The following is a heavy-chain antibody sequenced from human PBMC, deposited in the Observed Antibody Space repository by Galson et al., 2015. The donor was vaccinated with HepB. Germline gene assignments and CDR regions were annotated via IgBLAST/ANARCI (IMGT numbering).Heavy chain of an antibody. CDR1: GYTFTGYY. J-gene: IGHJ3*02. CDR2: INPNSGGT. CDR3: ARDPPSYGSGSYRTTDAFDI. V-gene: IGHV1-2*06. Sequence: SVKVSCKASGYTFTGYYMHWVRQAPGQGLEWMGRINPNSGGTNYAQKFQGRVTMTRDTSISTAYMELSRLRSDDTAVYYCARDPPSYGSGSYRTTDAFDIWGQGTMVTVSS. D-gene: IGHD3-10*01.